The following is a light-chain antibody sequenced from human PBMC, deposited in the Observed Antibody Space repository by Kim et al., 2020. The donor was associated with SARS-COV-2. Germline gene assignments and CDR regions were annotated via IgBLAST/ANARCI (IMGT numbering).Light chain of an antibody. CDR1: KLGDKY. V-gene: IGLV3-1*01. Sequence: PGQTASITCSGDKLGDKYACWYQQKPGQSPVLVIYQDSKRPSGIPERFFGSNSGNTATLTISGTQAMDEADYYCQAWDSSTGDWVFGGGTQLTVL. CDR2: QDS. J-gene: IGLJ3*02. CDR3: QAWDSSTGDWV.